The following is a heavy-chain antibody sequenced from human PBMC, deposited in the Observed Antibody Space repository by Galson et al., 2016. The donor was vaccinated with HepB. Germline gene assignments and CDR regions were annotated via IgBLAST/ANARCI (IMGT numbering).Heavy chain of an antibody. Sequence: SLRLSCAASGFTFSSHAMSWVRQASGKGLEWVSGISDSGGSTYYADSVKGRFSISRDTSKNTLYLQMNSLSAEDTALYFCAKVRGYYASHYYFDYWGQGTPVTVSS. CDR1: GFTFSSHA. CDR2: ISDSGGST. CDR3: AKVRGYYASHYYFDY. V-gene: IGHV3-23*01. D-gene: IGHD3-22*01. J-gene: IGHJ4*02.